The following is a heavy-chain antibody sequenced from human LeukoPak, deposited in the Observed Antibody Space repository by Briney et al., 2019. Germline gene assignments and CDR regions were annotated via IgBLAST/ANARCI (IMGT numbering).Heavy chain of an antibody. V-gene: IGHV2-5*02. J-gene: IGHJ4*02. D-gene: IGHD4-17*01. CDR3: ARSTTVTTFDY. CDR2: IYWDDDK. Sequence: WVRQAPGKGLEWVAVIYWDDDKRYSPSLKSRLTITKDTSKNQVVLTMTNMDPVDTATYYCARSTTVTTFDYWGQGTLVTVSS.